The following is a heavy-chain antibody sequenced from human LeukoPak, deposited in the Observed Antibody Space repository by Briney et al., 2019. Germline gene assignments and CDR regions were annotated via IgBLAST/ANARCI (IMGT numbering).Heavy chain of an antibody. CDR2: IYHSGST. CDR3: ARDGLRYHLDYFDY. D-gene: IGHD4-17*01. Sequence: SETLSLTCTVSGGSISSYYWSWIRQPPGKGLEWIGSIYHSGSTYYNPSLKSRVTISVDTSKNQFSLKLSSVTAADTAVYYCARDGLRYHLDYFDYWGQGTLVTVSS. CDR1: GGSISSYY. J-gene: IGHJ4*02. V-gene: IGHV4-59*12.